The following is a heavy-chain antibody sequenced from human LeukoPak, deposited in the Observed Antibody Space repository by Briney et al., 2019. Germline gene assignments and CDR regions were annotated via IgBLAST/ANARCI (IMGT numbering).Heavy chain of an antibody. CDR1: GGSISSYY. D-gene: IGHD3-3*01. Sequence: SETLSLTCTVSGGSISSYYWSWIRQPPGKGLEWIGYIYYSGSTNYNPSLKSRVTISVDTSKNQFSLKLSSVTAADTAVYYCARGRRRITIFGVVTRNWFDPWGQGTLVTVSS. J-gene: IGHJ5*02. V-gene: IGHV4-59*12. CDR3: ARGRRRITIFGVVTRNWFDP. CDR2: IYYSGST.